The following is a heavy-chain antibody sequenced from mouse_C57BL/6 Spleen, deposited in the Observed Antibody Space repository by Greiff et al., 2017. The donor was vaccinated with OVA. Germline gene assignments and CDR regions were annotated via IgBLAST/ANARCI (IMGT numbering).Heavy chain of an antibody. CDR1: GYTFTDYY. Sequence: VQLKESGPVLVKPGASVKMSCKASGYTFTDYYMNWVKQSHGKSLEWIGVINPYNGGTSYNQKFKGKATLTVNKSSSTAYMELNSLTSEDSAVYYWARRKGAMDYWGQGTSVTVSS. V-gene: IGHV1-19*01. CDR3: ARRKGAMDY. CDR2: INPYNGGT. J-gene: IGHJ4*01.